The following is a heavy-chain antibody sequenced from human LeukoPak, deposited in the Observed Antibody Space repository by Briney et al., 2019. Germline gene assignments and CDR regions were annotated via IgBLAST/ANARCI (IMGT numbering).Heavy chain of an antibody. J-gene: IGHJ4*02. CDR2: ISAYNGNT. Sequence: ASVKVSCKASGYTFTSYGISWVRQAPGQGLEWMGWISAYNGNTNYAQKLQGRVTMNTDTATSTAYMELRSLRSDDTAVYYCARDQRVDDILTGYYTNDYWGQGTLVTVSS. D-gene: IGHD3-9*01. CDR1: GYTFTSYG. CDR3: ARDQRVDDILTGYYTNDY. V-gene: IGHV1-18*01.